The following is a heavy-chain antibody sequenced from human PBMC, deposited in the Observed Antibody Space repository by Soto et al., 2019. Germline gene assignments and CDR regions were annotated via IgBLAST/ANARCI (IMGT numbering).Heavy chain of an antibody. CDR3: ARDREDIVVVVAANSYYYGMDV. CDR1: GYTFTSYG. V-gene: IGHV1-18*01. D-gene: IGHD2-15*01. Sequence: GASVKVSCKASGYTFTSYGISWVRQAPGQGLEWMGWISAYNGNTNYAQKLQGRVTMTTDTSTSTAYMELRSLRSDDTAVYYCARDREDIVVVVAANSYYYGMDVWGQGTTVTVCS. CDR2: ISAYNGNT. J-gene: IGHJ6*02.